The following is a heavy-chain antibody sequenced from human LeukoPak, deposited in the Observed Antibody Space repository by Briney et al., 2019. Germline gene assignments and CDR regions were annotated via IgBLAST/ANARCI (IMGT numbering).Heavy chain of an antibody. V-gene: IGHV4-34*10. CDR1: GASFSGYY. CDR3: ARLLAYKSTWFDY. Sequence: SETLSLTCAVYGASFSGYYWSWIRQPPGKGLEWIGYIYHNGNTNYNPSLKGRITISVDTSENQFSLKLNSVTAADTAVYYCARLLAYKSTWFDYWGQGILVTVSS. CDR2: IYHNGNT. J-gene: IGHJ4*02. D-gene: IGHD2/OR15-2a*01.